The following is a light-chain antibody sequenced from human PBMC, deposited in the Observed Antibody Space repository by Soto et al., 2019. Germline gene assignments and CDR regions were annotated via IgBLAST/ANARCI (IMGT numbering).Light chain of an antibody. V-gene: IGKV3-20*01. CDR1: QSVRSS. CDR3: QHYGRSPIT. CDR2: GAS. Sequence: EIVLTQSPGTLSLSPGERATLSCRASQSVRSSLAWYQQKPGQAPRLLIYGASSRATGIPDRFSGSGSATDFTLTISRLEPEDFALYYCQHYGRSPITFGQGTRLETK. J-gene: IGKJ5*01.